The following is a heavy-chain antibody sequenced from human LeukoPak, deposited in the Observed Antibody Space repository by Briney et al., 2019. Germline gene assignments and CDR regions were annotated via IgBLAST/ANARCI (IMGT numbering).Heavy chain of an antibody. J-gene: IGHJ6*02. CDR2: IYYSGNT. CDR1: GGSVSSGTYY. V-gene: IGHV4-61*01. D-gene: IGHD1-1*01. Sequence: SETLSLTCTVSGGSVSSGTYYWSWLRQPPGKGLEWLGYIYYSGNTDYNPSLKSRVTISVDTSKNQFSLKLSSVTAADTAVYYCAREGTTRHNYYGMDVWGQGTTVTVSS. CDR3: AREGTTRHNYYGMDV.